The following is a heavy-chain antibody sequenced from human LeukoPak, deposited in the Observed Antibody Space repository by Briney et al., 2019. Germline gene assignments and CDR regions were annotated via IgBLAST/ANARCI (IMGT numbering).Heavy chain of an antibody. V-gene: IGHV3-23*01. J-gene: IGHJ3*02. Sequence: GGSLRLSCSASGSTFSYYAMSWVRQTPGKGLEWVSAVSNSGGSTYYAESVKGRFTISRDNSKNTLNLQMNSLRADDTAVYYCAREGRIAAAGTDAFDIWGQGTMVTVSS. CDR1: GSTFSYYA. CDR3: AREGRIAAAGTDAFDI. CDR2: VSNSGGST. D-gene: IGHD6-13*01.